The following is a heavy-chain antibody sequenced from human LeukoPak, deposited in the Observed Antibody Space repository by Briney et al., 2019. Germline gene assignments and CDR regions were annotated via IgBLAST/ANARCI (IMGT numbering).Heavy chain of an antibody. V-gene: IGHV1-2*02. Sequence: ASVKVSCKASGYTFTGYYMHWVRQAPGQGLEWMGWINPNSGGTNYAQKFQGRVTMTRDTSISTAYMELSRLRSDDTAVYYCAGGLYYYGSGTSGDAFDIWGQGTMVTVSS. J-gene: IGHJ3*02. CDR2: INPNSGGT. D-gene: IGHD3-10*01. CDR1: GYTFTGYY. CDR3: AGGLYYYGSGTSGDAFDI.